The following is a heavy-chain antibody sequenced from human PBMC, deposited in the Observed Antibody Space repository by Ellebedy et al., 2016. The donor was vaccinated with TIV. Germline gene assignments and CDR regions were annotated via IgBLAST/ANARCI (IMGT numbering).Heavy chain of an antibody. Sequence: GESLKISCAASRFTFSNYDMHWVRQAPGKGLEWVAVISFDGSYKYYADSVKGRFTIYRDNSGNTLYLQMNNLRAEDTAVFYCARARANYYDSSGYYSFDYWGQGALVTVSS. CDR1: RFTFSNYD. V-gene: IGHV3-30*03. D-gene: IGHD3-22*01. CDR2: ISFDGSYK. J-gene: IGHJ4*02. CDR3: ARARANYYDSSGYYSFDY.